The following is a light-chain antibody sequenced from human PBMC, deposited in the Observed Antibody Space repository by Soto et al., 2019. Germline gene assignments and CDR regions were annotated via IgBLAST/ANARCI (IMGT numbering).Light chain of an antibody. Sequence: EIVLTHSPATLSWSPGERAALSCGASQSVSSNYLAWYQQKPGLAPRLLIYDASRRATGIPDRFSGSGSGEDLVGRISRLDTEDFAVYYCQQYGSSLLPLAQGTNVDI. CDR3: QQYGSSLLP. J-gene: IGKJ1*01. V-gene: IGKV3D-20*01. CDR2: DAS. CDR1: QSVSSNY.